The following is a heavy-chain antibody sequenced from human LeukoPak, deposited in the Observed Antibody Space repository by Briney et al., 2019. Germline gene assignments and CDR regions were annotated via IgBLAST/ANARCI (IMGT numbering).Heavy chain of an antibody. D-gene: IGHD6-6*01. Sequence: PGGSLRLSCAASGFTFSSYWMSWVRQAPGKGLEWVANIKQDGSDKYYVGSVQGRVSISRDNAKNSLYLQMNSLRAEDTAVYYCATYSTSSGAFDFWGQGTLVTVSS. CDR3: ATYSTSSGAFDF. V-gene: IGHV3-7*01. J-gene: IGHJ3*01. CDR1: GFTFSSYW. CDR2: IKQDGSDK.